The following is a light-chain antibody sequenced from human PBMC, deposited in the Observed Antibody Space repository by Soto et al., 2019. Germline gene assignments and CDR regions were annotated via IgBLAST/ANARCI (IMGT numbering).Light chain of an antibody. CDR3: TLYTSENTYV. CDR2: EVN. V-gene: IGLV2-8*01. CDR1: SSDVGIFNY. J-gene: IGLJ1*01. Sequence: QSVLTQPPSASGSPGQSVTISCTGTSSDVGIFNYVSWYQQHPDQAPKLLIFEVNKRPSGVPDRFSASKSGNTASLTVSGLQAEDEADYYCTLYTSENTYVFGTGTKLTVL.